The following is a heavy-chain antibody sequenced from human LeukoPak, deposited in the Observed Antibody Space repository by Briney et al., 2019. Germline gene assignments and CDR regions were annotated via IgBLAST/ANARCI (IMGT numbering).Heavy chain of an antibody. CDR3: TSALNLVLGELLGY. CDR1: GFIFSKAW. Sequence: GGSLRLSCAASGFIFSKAWMAWVRQAPGKGLEWVGHIKPKTDDGTTDYAAPVKGRFTISRDDSKSTLYLQMNSLNTEDTAVYFCTSALNLVLGELLGYWGQGTPVTVSS. CDR2: IKPKTDDGTT. J-gene: IGHJ4*02. D-gene: IGHD3-16*01. V-gene: IGHV3-15*01.